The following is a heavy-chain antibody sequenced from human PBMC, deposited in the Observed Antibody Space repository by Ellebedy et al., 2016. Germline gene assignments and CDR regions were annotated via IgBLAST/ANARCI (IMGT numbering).Heavy chain of an antibody. CDR2: IYYSGST. J-gene: IGHJ4*02. Sequence: SEILSLTCTVSGGSISSGGYYWSWIRQHPGKGLEWIGYIYYSGSTYYNPSLKSRVTISVDTSKNQFSLKLSSVTAADTAVYYCARGLPLEWLSHFDYWGQGTLVTVSS. CDR1: GGSISSGGYY. CDR3: ARGLPLEWLSHFDY. V-gene: IGHV4-31*03. D-gene: IGHD3-3*01.